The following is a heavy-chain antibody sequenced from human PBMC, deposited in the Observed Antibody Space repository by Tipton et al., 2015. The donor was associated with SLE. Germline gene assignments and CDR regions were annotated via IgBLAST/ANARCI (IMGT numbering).Heavy chain of an antibody. D-gene: IGHD5-18*01. CDR2: ISYDGRSK. Sequence: SLRLSCTASRFTFSNYAMHWVRQAPGKGLEWVAIISYDGRSKHYADSLKGRFTVSRDNSNNTLYLQMNSLRPEDTALYYCARGDSAMALDYWGQGTLVTVSS. J-gene: IGHJ4*02. CDR1: RFTFSNYA. V-gene: IGHV3-30*04. CDR3: ARGDSAMALDY.